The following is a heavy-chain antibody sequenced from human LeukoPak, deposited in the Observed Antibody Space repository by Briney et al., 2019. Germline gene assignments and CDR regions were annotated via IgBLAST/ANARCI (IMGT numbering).Heavy chain of an antibody. D-gene: IGHD2-8*02. Sequence: PGGSLRLSCAASGFTFSSYAMSWVRQAPGMGLEWVAYIAHHGNNKYYADSVKGRFTISRDNSKGSLYLQMNSLRADDTAVYYCAKDGSWSCTDWGQGTLVRVSS. CDR3: AKDGSWSCTD. V-gene: IGHV3-30*02. J-gene: IGHJ4*02. CDR2: IAHHGNNK. CDR1: GFTFSSYA.